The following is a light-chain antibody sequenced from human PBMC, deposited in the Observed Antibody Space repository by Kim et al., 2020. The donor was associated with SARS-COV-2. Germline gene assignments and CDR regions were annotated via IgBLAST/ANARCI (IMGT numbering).Light chain of an antibody. V-gene: IGLV1-44*01. J-gene: IGLJ2*01. Sequence: ELTQPPSASGAPGQRVTISCSGSRSNIGSNTMNRYQQFPGAAPKLLIYSNNQRPSGGPDRFSGSKFGTSASMAISGLQSEDEADYYCSTLDDSLNGGVVFGGGTQLTVL. CDR2: SNN. CDR3: STLDDSLNGGVV. CDR1: RSNIGSNT.